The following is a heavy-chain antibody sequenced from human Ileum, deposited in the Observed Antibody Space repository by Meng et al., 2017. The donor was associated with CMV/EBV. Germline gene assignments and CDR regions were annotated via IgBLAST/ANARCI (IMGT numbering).Heavy chain of an antibody. Sequence: QVQLQAPGPGLVKPSETLSLPCTVSGDSMRSYCWSWIRQPPGKGLEWIGYMCYNGDTHYNPSLKSRVTISGDTSKNQFSLKLSSVTAADTAVYYCALRGSAAGTFQYWGQGTLVTVSS. J-gene: IGHJ1*01. D-gene: IGHD6-13*01. CDR1: GDSMRSYC. CDR3: ALRGSAAGTFQY. CDR2: MCYNGDT. V-gene: IGHV4-59*01.